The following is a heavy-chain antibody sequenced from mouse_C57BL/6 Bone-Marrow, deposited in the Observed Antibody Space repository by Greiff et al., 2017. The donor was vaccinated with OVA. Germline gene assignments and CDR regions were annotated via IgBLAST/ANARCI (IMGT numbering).Heavy chain of an antibody. J-gene: IGHJ3*01. CDR1: GFSLTSYG. CDR2: IWGVGST. D-gene: IGHD2-12*01. CDR3: ASLLYVAY. Sequence: VQLQQSGPGLVTPSQSLSITCTVSGFSLTSYGVDWVRQSPGKGLEWLGVIWGVGSTNSNSALTSSLSISKDNTKSQVFLKRNSLQTEDTAMYYCASLLYVAYWGQGTLVTVSA. V-gene: IGHV2-6*01.